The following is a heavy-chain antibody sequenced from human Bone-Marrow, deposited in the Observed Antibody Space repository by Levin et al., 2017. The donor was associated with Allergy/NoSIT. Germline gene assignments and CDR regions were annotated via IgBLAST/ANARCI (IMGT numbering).Heavy chain of an antibody. Sequence: SETLSLTCAVSGSSIGSGFFWGWIRQPPGKGLEFIGSIYHVGAIDYNPSLKSRVTISIDTPKNQFSLTLASVTAADTAVYYCARDETYNYGSFELWGQGIPVTVSS. J-gene: IGHJ4*02. CDR3: ARDETYNYGSFEL. V-gene: IGHV4-38-2*02. CDR1: GSSIGSGFF. CDR2: IYHVGAI. D-gene: IGHD5-18*01.